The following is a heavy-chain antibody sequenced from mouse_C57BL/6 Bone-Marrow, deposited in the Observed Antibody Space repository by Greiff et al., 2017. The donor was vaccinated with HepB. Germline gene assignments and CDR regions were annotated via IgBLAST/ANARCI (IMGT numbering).Heavy chain of an antibody. V-gene: IGHV5-4*01. J-gene: IGHJ2*01. Sequence: DVMLVESGGGLVKPGGSLKLSCAASGFTFSSYAMSWVRQTPEKRLEWVATISDGGSYTYYPDNVKGRFTISRDNAKNNLYLQMSHLKSEDTAMYYCAREGCSSYEVDYWGQGTTLTVSS. CDR2: ISDGGSYT. CDR1: GFTFSSYA. D-gene: IGHD1-1*01. CDR3: AREGCSSYEVDY.